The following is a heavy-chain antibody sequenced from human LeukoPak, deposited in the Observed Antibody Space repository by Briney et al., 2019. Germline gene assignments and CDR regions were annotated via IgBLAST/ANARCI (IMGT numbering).Heavy chain of an antibody. J-gene: IGHJ4*02. CDR1: GGSISSCY. D-gene: IGHD6-13*01. CDR2: IYYSGST. V-gene: IGHV4-59*01. Sequence: PSETLSLTCTVSGGSISSCYWSWIRQPPGKGLDWIGYIYYSGSTNYNPSLKSRVTISLDTSMNQFSLKLSSVTAADTAVYYCARGRFPGIAAAGFFDYWGQGTLVTVSS. CDR3: ARGRFPGIAAAGFFDY.